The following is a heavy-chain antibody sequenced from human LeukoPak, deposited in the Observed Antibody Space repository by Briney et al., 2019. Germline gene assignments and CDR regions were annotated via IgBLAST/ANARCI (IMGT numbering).Heavy chain of an antibody. J-gene: IGHJ4*02. CDR2: IIPILGIA. CDR1: GGTFISYA. D-gene: IGHD3-22*01. V-gene: IGHV1-69*04. CDR3: ASGPYYYDSSGFFDY. Sequence: GSSVKVSFKASGGTFISYAISWVRQAPGQGLEWMGRIIPILGIANFAQKFQGRVTITADKSTSTAYMELSSLRSEDTAVYYCASGPYYYDSSGFFDYWGQGTLVTVSS.